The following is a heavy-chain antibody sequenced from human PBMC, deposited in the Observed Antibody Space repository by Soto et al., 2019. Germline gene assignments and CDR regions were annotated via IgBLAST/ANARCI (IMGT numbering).Heavy chain of an antibody. V-gene: IGHV3-7*01. D-gene: IGHD5-18*01. J-gene: IGHJ4*02. CDR3: MRDLETAMADY. CDR2: IKRDGSEK. CDR1: GFIFSNYW. Sequence: DVQLVESGGGLVQPGGSLRLSCVASGFIFSNYWMSWVRQAPGKGLEWVANIKRDGSEKYYADSVKGRFTISRDNAKNSLYLQMDSLTAEDTGVYYCMRDLETAMADYWGQGTLVTASS.